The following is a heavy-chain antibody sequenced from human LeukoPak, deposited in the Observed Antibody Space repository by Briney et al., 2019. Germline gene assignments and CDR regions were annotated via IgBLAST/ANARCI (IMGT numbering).Heavy chain of an antibody. CDR1: GGSFSGYY. Sequence: PSETLSLTCAVYGGSFSGYYWSWIRQPPGKGLEWIGEINHSGSTNYNPSLKSRVTISVGTSKNQFSLKLSSVTAADTAVYYCARDSPSYDSSGYRFDYWGQGTLVTVSS. CDR2: INHSGST. CDR3: ARDSPSYDSSGYRFDY. V-gene: IGHV4-34*01. J-gene: IGHJ4*02. D-gene: IGHD3-22*01.